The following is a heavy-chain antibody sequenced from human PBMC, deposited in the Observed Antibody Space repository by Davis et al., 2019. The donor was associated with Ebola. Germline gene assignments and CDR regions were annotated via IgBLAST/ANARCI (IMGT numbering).Heavy chain of an antibody. D-gene: IGHD3-16*01. V-gene: IGHV3-33*01. CDR1: GFTFNIFD. CDR2: IWYDGSNK. J-gene: IGHJ4*02. CDR3: AREGGY. Sequence: GGSLRLSCAASGFTFNIFDMHWVRQAPGKGLEWVAVIWYDGSNKYYADSVKGRFTISRDNSKNTLYLQMNSLRAEDTAVYYCAREGGYWGQGTLVAVSS.